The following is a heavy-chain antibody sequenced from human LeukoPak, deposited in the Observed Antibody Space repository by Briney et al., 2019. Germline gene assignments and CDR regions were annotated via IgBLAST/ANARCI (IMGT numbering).Heavy chain of an antibody. CDR1: GFTFSSYS. CDR2: ISGSGSKT. CDR3: VKEPRGYSFSFDI. D-gene: IGHD5-18*01. Sequence: GGSLRLSCAASGFTFSSYSMNWVRQAPGKGLEWVSAISGSGSKTFYADSVKGRFTISRDNPKNTLYLQMNSLRPEDTAVYYCVKEPRGYSFSFDIWGQGTMVTVSS. V-gene: IGHV3-23*01. J-gene: IGHJ3*02.